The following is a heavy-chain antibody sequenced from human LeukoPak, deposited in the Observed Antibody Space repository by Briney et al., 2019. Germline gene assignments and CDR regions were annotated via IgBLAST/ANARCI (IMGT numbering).Heavy chain of an antibody. V-gene: IGHV3-30*18. CDR3: AKIDYESYD. D-gene: IGHD3-16*01. J-gene: IGHJ4*02. Sequence: GGSLRLSCAASGFTFSSYGMHWVRQAPGKGLEWVAVISYDGSNKYYADSVKGRFTISRDNSKNTLYLQMNSLRAEDTAVYYCAKIDYESYDWGQGTLVTVSS. CDR1: GFTFSSYG. CDR2: ISYDGSNK.